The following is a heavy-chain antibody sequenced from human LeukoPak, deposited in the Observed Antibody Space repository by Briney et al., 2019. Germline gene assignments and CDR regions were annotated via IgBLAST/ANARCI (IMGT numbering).Heavy chain of an antibody. V-gene: IGHV1-18*01. Sequence: ASVKVSCKASGYTFTSYGISWVRQAPGQGLEWMGWISAYNGNTNYAQKLQGRVTMTTDTSTSTAYMELRSLRSDDTAVYYCARDRVWFSEWSEPYYYYYMDVWGKGTTVTVSS. CDR2: ISAYNGNT. J-gene: IGHJ6*03. CDR3: ARDRVWFSEWSEPYYYYYMDV. D-gene: IGHD3-3*01. CDR1: GYTFTSYG.